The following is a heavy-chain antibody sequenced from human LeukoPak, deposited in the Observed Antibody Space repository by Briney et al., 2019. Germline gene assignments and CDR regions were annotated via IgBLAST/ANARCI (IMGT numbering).Heavy chain of an antibody. D-gene: IGHD3/OR15-3a*01. Sequence: SETLSLTCTVSGGSISSYQWNWIRQPAGKGLEWIGRIFISGSTNYNPSLKSRVTMSVDTSKNQFSLKLSSVTAADTAVYYCARQTGSGLFILPGGQGTLVTVSS. V-gene: IGHV4-4*07. J-gene: IGHJ4*02. CDR3: ARQTGSGLFILP. CDR1: GGSISSYQ. CDR2: IFISGST.